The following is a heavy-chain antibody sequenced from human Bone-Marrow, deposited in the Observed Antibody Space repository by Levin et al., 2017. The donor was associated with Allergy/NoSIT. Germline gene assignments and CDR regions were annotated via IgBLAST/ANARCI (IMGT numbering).Heavy chain of an antibody. D-gene: IGHD6-19*01. CDR2: LTNSGDGT. CDR3: AKDSRRSSGWYYFDY. J-gene: IGHJ4*02. Sequence: GGSLRLSCAASGFTFSSYSMGWVRQAPGKGLEWVSALTNSGDGTYYTDSVKGRFTISRDNSKNTLYLQMNSLRAADTAIYYCAKDSRRSSGWYYFDYWGQGTLVTVSS. CDR1: GFTFSSYS. V-gene: IGHV3-23*01.